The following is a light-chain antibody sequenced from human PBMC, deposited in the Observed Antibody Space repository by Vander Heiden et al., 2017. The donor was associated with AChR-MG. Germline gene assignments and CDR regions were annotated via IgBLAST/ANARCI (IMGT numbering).Light chain of an antibody. CDR1: STNSGGNS. CDR2: GAH. Sequence: SVPAQPPSASRTPGQTVTVSCSGSSTNSGGNSVHWHHQAPGRATKPLIPGAHPPHSWGLDQCSCSSCGASSSWAITGLQSEDEAAYYCATCDYSLTAYFFVPGTTVTVL. V-gene: IGLV1-44*01. J-gene: IGLJ1*01. CDR3: ATCDYSLTAYF.